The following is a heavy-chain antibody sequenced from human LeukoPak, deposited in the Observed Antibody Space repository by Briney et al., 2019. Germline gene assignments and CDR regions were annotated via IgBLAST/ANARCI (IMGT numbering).Heavy chain of an antibody. J-gene: IGHJ5*02. CDR3: ASSAQLGPSNWFDP. V-gene: IGHV4-39*01. CDR1: GGSISSSRYY. CDR2: VYYSGST. Sequence: SETLSLTCTVSGGSISSSRYYWGWIRQPPGKGLEWIGSVYYSGSTYYNPSLKSRVTISVDKPKNQFSLRLSSVTAADTAVYYCASSAQLGPSNWFDPWGREPWSPSPQ. D-gene: IGHD6-13*01.